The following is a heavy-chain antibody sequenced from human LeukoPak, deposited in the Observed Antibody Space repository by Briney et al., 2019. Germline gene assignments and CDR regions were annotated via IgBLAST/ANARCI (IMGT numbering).Heavy chain of an antibody. V-gene: IGHV4-61*08. CDR3: ARGGELLSSYYYYKMDV. CDR1: GGSISSNGYY. D-gene: IGHD1-26*01. CDR2: IYYSGST. J-gene: IGHJ6*03. Sequence: SETLSLTCTVSGGSISSNGYYWAWFRQPPGKGLEWIGYIYYSGSTNYNPSLKSRVTISIDTSKNQCSLNLSSVPAADTAVYYCARGGELLSSYYYYKMDVWGKGTTVTISS.